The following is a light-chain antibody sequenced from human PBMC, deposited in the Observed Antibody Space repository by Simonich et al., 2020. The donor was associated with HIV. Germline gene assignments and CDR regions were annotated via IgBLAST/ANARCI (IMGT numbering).Light chain of an antibody. V-gene: IGLV3-25*03. CDR1: ALPKQY. CDR2: KDS. J-gene: IGLJ3*02. CDR3: QSADSSGTYRV. Sequence: SYESTQPPSVSVSPGQTARITCTGDALPKQYAYLYQQKPGQAPVLVIYKDSERPSGIPERYSGSSSGTTATLTISGVQAEDEADYYCQSADSSGTYRVFGGGTKLTVL.